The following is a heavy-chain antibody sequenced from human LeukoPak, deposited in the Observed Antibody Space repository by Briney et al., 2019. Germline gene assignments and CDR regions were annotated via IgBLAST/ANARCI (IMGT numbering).Heavy chain of an antibody. CDR2: ISHSGST. J-gene: IGHJ4*02. CDR1: GGSFSGYY. Sequence: SETLSLTCAVYGGSFSGYYWSWIRQPPGKGLEWIGEISHSGSTNYNPSLKSRVTISVDTSKNQFSLKLSSVTAADTAVYYCARCPALAQNDYWGQGTLVTVSS. D-gene: IGHD2-2*01. CDR3: ARCPALAQNDY. V-gene: IGHV4-34*01.